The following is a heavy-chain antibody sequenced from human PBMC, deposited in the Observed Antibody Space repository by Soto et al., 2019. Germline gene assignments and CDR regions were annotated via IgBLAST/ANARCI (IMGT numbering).Heavy chain of an antibody. J-gene: IGHJ4*02. CDR3: ASRDPGTSVDY. Sequence: SETLSLTCTVSGVSISGSRYYWGWIRQPPGRGLEWIGNIYYSGSTYYTPALKSRVTLSVDTSKNQFSLNLNSVTAADTAVYYCASRDPGTSVDYWGQGTLVTVSS. D-gene: IGHD1-7*01. V-gene: IGHV4-39*01. CDR2: IYYSGST. CDR1: GVSISGSRYY.